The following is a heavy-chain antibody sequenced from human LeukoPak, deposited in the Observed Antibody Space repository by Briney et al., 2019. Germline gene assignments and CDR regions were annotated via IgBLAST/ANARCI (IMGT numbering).Heavy chain of an antibody. V-gene: IGHV3-23*01. Sequence: GGSLRLSCAASGFTFSSYAMTGVRQAPEKGLEWVSAISGSGGSTYYADSVKGRFTISRDNSKNTLYLQMNSLRAEDTAVYYCAKRVRYSSSWYHFEDWGQGTLVTVSS. CDR1: GFTFSSYA. D-gene: IGHD6-13*01. CDR2: ISGSGGST. J-gene: IGHJ4*02. CDR3: AKRVRYSSSWYHFED.